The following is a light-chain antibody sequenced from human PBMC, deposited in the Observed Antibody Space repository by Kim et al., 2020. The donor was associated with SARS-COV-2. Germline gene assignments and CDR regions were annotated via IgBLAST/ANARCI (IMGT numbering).Light chain of an antibody. J-gene: IGLJ2*01. CDR3: AAGDDSLNGVV. CDR1: SSNIGSNT. V-gene: IGLV1-44*01. Sequence: GQQVTIACSGSSSNIGSNTVNWYQQLPGTAPKLLIYSNNQRPSGVPDRFSGSKSGTSASLAISGLQSEDEADYYCAAGDDSLNGVVFGGGTQLTVL. CDR2: SNN.